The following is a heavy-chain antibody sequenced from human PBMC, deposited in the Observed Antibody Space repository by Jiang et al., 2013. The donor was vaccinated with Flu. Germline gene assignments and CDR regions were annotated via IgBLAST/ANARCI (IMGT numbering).Heavy chain of an antibody. V-gene: IGHV1-46*01. CDR1: GYTFTSYY. CDR3: ATLSPSVHFDY. Sequence: CKASGYTFTSYYMHWVRQAPGQGLEWMGIINPSGGSTSYAQKFQGRVTMTRDTSTSTVYMELSSLRSEDTAVYYCATLSPSVHFDYWGQGTLVTVSS. J-gene: IGHJ4*02. D-gene: IGHD5/OR15-5a*01. CDR2: INPSGGST.